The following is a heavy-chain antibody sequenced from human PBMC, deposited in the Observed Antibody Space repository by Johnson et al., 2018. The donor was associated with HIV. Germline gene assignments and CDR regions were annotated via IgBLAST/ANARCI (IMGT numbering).Heavy chain of an antibody. Sequence: QVQLVESGGGLVQPGGSLRLSCAASGFTFSNAWMSWVRQAPGKGLEWVAVISYDGSNKYYADSVKGRLTISRDNSKNTLYLQMNSLRAEDTAVYYCAREFPITMVRGVMIGDDFDIWGQGTMVTVSS. CDR1: GFTFSNAW. V-gene: IGHV3-30-3*01. J-gene: IGHJ3*02. CDR2: ISYDGSNK. D-gene: IGHD3-10*01. CDR3: AREFPITMVRGVMIGDDFDI.